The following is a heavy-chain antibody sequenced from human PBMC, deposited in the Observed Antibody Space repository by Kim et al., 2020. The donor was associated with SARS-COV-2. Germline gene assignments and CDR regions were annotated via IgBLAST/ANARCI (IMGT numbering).Heavy chain of an antibody. Sequence: GGSLRLSCAASGFTFSSYGMHWVRQAPGKGLEWVAVISYDGSNKYYADSVKGRFTISRDNSKNTLYLQMNSLRAEDTAVYYCAKTAWLAQQLTDYWGQGTLVTVSS. CDR1: GFTFSSYG. J-gene: IGHJ4*02. D-gene: IGHD1-1*01. CDR2: ISYDGSNK. V-gene: IGHV3-30*18. CDR3: AKTAWLAQQLTDY.